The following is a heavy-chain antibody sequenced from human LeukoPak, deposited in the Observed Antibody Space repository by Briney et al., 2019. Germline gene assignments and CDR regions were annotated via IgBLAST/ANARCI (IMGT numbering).Heavy chain of an antibody. CDR3: ARSSGRYDFWSGLEYYYMDV. V-gene: IGHV4-39*01. D-gene: IGHD3-3*01. CDR2: IYYSGST. J-gene: IGHJ6*03. Sequence: SETLSLTCTVSGGSISSSSYYWGWIRQPPGKGLEWIGSIYYSGSTYYNPSLKSRVTISVDTSKNQFSLKLSSVTAADTAVYYCARSSGRYDFWSGLEYYYMDVWGKGTTDTVSS. CDR1: GGSISSSSYY.